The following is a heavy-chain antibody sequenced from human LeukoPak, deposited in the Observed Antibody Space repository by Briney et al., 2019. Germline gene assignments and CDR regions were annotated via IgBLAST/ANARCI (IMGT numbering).Heavy chain of an antibody. V-gene: IGHV1-2*02. J-gene: IGHJ4*02. D-gene: IGHD5-18*01. CDR1: GYTFTGYY. CDR3: ARGRYSYGYNLGPI. Sequence: ASVKVSCKASGYTFTGYYMHWVRQAPGQGLEWMGWINPNSGGTNYAQKFQGRVTMTRDTSISTAYMELSRLRSDDTAVYYCARGRYSYGYNLGPIWGQGTLVTVSS. CDR2: INPNSGGT.